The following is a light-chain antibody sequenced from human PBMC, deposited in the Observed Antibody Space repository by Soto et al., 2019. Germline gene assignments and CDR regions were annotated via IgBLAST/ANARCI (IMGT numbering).Light chain of an antibody. J-gene: IGLJ1*01. CDR2: EVS. V-gene: IGLV2-23*02. CDR1: SSDVGGYHL. CDR3: CSYAGIGIFYL. Sequence: SRAGYVCRSRGPSIHLNNTETSSDVGGYHLVSRYQDHPDEAPKPVMYEVSKRPSGVPDRLSGSKSGSTASLTISGLQGEDEADYYCCSYAGIGIFYLFGTGTKSPS.